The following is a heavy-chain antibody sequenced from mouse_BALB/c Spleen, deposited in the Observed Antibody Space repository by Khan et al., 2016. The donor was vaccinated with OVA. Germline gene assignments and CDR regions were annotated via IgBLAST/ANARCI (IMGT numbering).Heavy chain of an antibody. J-gene: IGHJ4*01. CDR3: ARPPYFSYVMAY. V-gene: IGHV9-3-1*01. CDR1: GYTFTNYG. CDR2: INTYTGEP. Sequence: QIQLVQSGPELKKPGETVTISCKASGYTFTNYGMNWMKQAPGKGLKWMGWINTYTGEPTYADDFKGRFAFSLETSASTAYLQINNLKNEDTATDFCARPPYFSYVMAYWGQGTSVTVSS. D-gene: IGHD2-10*01.